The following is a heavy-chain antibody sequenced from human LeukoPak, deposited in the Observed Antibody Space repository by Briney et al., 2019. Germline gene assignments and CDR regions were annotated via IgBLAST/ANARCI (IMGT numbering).Heavy chain of an antibody. CDR2: ISGSGDTT. V-gene: IGHV3-23*01. Sequence: GGSLRLSCVASGFTFSIYTMTWFRQAPEKGLEWVSSISGSGDTTYFADSVRGRFTLSRDNSRNTLFLQMDSLRVDDTAVYYCAKAKGGLWGQGTLVTVSS. J-gene: IGHJ4*02. CDR1: GFTFSIYT. D-gene: IGHD2-15*01. CDR3: AKAKGGL.